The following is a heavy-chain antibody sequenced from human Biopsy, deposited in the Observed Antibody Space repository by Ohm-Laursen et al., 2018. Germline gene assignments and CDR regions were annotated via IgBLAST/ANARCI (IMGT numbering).Heavy chain of an antibody. V-gene: IGHV4-4*07. Sequence: GTLSLTCIVSGGSINSYYWSWMRQPAGKGLEWIGRLFTSGTTNYSPSLNNRVTMSVDTSKNQFSLRLTSVTAADTAVYYCVRGGSGSFPFDYWGPGTLVTVPS. CDR2: LFTSGTT. CDR1: GGSINSYY. CDR3: VRGGSGSFPFDY. D-gene: IGHD3-10*01. J-gene: IGHJ4*02.